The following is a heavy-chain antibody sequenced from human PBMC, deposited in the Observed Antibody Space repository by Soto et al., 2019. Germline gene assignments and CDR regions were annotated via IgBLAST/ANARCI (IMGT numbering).Heavy chain of an antibody. CDR3: ARYDSSGYYSMLDY. Sequence: PSETLSVTCTFSVGSLSSGDYYWSWIRQPPGKGLEWIGYIYYSGSTYYNPSLKSRVIMSVDTSKNQFSLKLSSVTAADTAVYYCARYDSSGYYSMLDYRGQGTLVTVSS. V-gene: IGHV4-30-4*01. D-gene: IGHD3-22*01. J-gene: IGHJ4*02. CDR1: VGSLSSGDYY. CDR2: IYYSGST.